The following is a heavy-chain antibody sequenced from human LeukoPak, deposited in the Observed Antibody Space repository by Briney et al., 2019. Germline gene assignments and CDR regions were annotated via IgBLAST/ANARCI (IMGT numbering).Heavy chain of an antibody. CDR1: GYTFTGYY. CDR2: ISAYNGNT. V-gene: IGHV1-18*04. CDR3: ARVGGSYSDYYYYYMDV. Sequence: ASVKVSCKASGYTFTGYYMHWVRQAPGQGLEWMGWISAYNGNTNYAQKLQGRVTMTTDTSTSTAYMELRSLRSDDTAVYYCARVGGSYSDYYYYYMDVWGKGTTVTISS. J-gene: IGHJ6*03. D-gene: IGHD1-26*01.